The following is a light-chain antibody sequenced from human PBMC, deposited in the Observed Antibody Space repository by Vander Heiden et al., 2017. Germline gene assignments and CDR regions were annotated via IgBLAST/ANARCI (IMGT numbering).Light chain of an antibody. CDR1: QSISSW. CDR3: QQYNSYPYT. Sequence: DIQMPHSPSTLSASVGDRVTITCRASQSISSWLAWYQQKPGKAPKLLIYKASSLESGVPSRFSGSGSGTEFTLTISSLQPDDFATYYCQQYNSYPYTFGQGTKLEIK. J-gene: IGKJ2*01. V-gene: IGKV1-5*03. CDR2: KAS.